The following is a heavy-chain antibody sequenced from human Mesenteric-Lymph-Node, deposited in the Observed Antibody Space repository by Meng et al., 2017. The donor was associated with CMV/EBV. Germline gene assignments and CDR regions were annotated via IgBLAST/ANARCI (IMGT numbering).Heavy chain of an antibody. J-gene: IGHJ4*02. CDR3: ARDYTIFGVVITLFDY. CDR1: GYTFISTH. Sequence: ASVKVSCKASGYTFISTHIYWVRQAPGQGLEWMGWMNPNSGQTGYAQKFQGRVSMTRNTFINTVYMELTSLRSEDTAVYYCARDYTIFGVVITLFDYWGQGTLVTVSS. CDR2: MNPNSGQT. D-gene: IGHD3-3*01. V-gene: IGHV1-8*01.